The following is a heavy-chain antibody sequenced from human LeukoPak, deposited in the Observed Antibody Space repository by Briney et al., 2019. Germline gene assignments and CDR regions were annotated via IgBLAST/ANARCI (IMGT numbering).Heavy chain of an antibody. D-gene: IGHD2-2*01. V-gene: IGHV1-8*01. J-gene: IGHJ4*02. CDR1: GYTFTSYD. CDR2: MNPNSGNT. Sequence: ASVKVSCKASGYTFTSYDINWVRQATGQGLEWMGWMNPNSGNTGYAQKFQGRVTMTRNTSISTAYMELRSLRSDDTAVYYCARDIVIVPAAPDYWGQGTLVTVSS. CDR3: ARDIVIVPAAPDY.